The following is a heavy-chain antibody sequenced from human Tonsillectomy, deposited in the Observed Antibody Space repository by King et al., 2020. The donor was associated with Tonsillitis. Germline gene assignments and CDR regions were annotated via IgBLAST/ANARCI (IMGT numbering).Heavy chain of an antibody. CDR2: IYHNGNT. CDR1: DFSIISGHP. V-gene: IGHV4-38-2*01. J-gene: IGHJ4*02. CDR3: ARNWQGQVAY. Sequence: VQLQESGPGLVKPSETLSLPCAVSDFSIISGHPWGWIRQSPGKGLEWIGNIYHNGNTYYNPSLKSRVTMSVDTSENQFSLKLSSVTAADTAVYYCARNWQGQVAYWGRGTLVTVSS.